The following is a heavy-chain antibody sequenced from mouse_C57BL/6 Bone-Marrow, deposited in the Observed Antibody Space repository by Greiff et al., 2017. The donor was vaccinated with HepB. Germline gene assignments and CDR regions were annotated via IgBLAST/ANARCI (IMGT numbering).Heavy chain of an antibody. CDR1: GFTFSDYG. Sequence: EVQLVESGGGLVKPGGSLKLSCAASGFTFSDYGMHWVRQVPEKGLEWVAYISSGSSTIYYADTVKGRFTISRDNAKNTLFLQMTSLRSEDTAMYYCARPMIRAWFAYWGQGTLVTVSA. J-gene: IGHJ3*01. D-gene: IGHD2-4*01. CDR3: ARPMIRAWFAY. V-gene: IGHV5-17*01. CDR2: ISSGSSTI.